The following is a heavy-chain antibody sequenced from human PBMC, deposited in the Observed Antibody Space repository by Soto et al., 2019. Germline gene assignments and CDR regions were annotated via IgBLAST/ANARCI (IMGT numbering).Heavy chain of an antibody. D-gene: IGHD6-13*01. CDR1: GFTFSSYA. CDR3: ARGNRQQLVQGVPGVSLYYFDY. Sequence: GGSLRLSCAASGFTFSSYAMHWVRQAPGKGLEWVAVISYDGSNKYYADSVKGRFTISRDNSKNTLYLQMNSLRAEDTAVYYCARGNRQQLVQGVPGVSLYYFDYWGQGTLVTVSS. CDR2: ISYDGSNK. V-gene: IGHV3-30-3*01. J-gene: IGHJ4*02.